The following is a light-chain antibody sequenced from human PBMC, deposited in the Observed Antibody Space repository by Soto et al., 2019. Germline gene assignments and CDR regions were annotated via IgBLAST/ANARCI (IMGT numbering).Light chain of an antibody. Sequence: EIVMTQSPATLSMSPGERATLSCRASQSVSSSLAWYQQNPGQAPRLLIYSASTRATGIPARFSGSGSGTEFTHTISSLQSEDVAVYYCQQYNDWPPSTFGQVTKVEIK. J-gene: IGKJ1*01. V-gene: IGKV3-15*01. CDR3: QQYNDWPPST. CDR2: SAS. CDR1: QSVSSS.